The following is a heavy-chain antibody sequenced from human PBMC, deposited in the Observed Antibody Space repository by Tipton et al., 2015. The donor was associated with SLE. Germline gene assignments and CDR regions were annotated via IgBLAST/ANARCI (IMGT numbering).Heavy chain of an antibody. Sequence: TLSLTCTVSGGSISSYYWSWIRQPPGKGLEWIGSIYYSGSTYYNPSLKSRVTISVDTSKNQFSLKLSSVTAADTAVYYCARRSSTPTRAFDIWGQGTMVTVSS. CDR3: ARRSSTPTRAFDI. CDR2: IYYSGST. J-gene: IGHJ3*02. V-gene: IGHV4-59*07. D-gene: IGHD2-2*01. CDR1: GGSISSYY.